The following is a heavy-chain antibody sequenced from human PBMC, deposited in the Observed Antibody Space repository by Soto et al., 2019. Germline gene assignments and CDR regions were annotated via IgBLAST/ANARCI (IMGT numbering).Heavy chain of an antibody. V-gene: IGHV1-69*13. CDR2: IIPIFGTA. CDR3: ARVRGVWFGELLIAVAGYDAFDI. Sequence: SVKVSCKASGGTFSSYAISWVRQAPGQGLEWMGGIIPIFGTANYAQKFQGRVTITADESTSTAYMELSSLRSEDTAVYYCARVRGVWFGELLIAVAGYDAFDIWGQVTMVTVSS. D-gene: IGHD3-10*01. CDR1: GGTFSSYA. J-gene: IGHJ3*02.